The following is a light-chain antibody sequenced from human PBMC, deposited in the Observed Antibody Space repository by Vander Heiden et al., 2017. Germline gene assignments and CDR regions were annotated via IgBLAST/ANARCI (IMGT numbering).Light chain of an antibody. CDR2: GAS. V-gene: IGKV3-20*01. CDR3: QQYGSSPRT. CDR1: QSVSNSY. J-gene: IGKJ1*01. Sequence: EIVLTQSPGTLSLSPGERATLSCRASQSVSNSYLAWYQQKPGQAPRLLIDGASSRATGIPDRFSGSASGTDFTLTISRLEPEDFAVYYCQQYGSSPRTFGQGTKVEIK.